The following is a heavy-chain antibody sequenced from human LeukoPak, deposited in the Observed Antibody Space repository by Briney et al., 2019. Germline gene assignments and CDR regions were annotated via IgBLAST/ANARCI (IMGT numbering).Heavy chain of an antibody. D-gene: IGHD2-21*02. CDR1: GFTFSSYA. V-gene: IGHV3-30*04. CDR2: ISYDGSNK. CDR3: ARYCGGDCYGMDV. Sequence: GGSLRLSCAASGFTFSSYAMHWVRQAPGKGLEWVAVISYDGSNKYYADSVKGRFTISRDNSKNTLYLQMNSLRAEDTAVYYCARYCGGDCYGMDVWGQGTTVTVSS. J-gene: IGHJ6*02.